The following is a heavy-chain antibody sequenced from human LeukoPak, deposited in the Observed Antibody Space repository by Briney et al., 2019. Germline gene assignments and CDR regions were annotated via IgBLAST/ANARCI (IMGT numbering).Heavy chain of an antibody. V-gene: IGHV1-46*01. J-gene: IGHJ6*02. CDR2: INPSGGST. D-gene: IGHD3-22*01. CDR3: ARDPYDSSGSYLERYGMDV. Sequence: ASVKVSCKASGYTLTSYFMHWVRQAPGQGLEWMGIINPSGGSTSYAQKFQGRVTMTRDTSTSTVYMELSSLRSEDTAVYYCARDPYDSSGSYLERYGMDVWGQGTTVTVSS. CDR1: GYTLTSYF.